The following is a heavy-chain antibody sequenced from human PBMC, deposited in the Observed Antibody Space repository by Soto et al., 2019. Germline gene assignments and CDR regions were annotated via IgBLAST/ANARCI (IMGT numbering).Heavy chain of an antibody. D-gene: IGHD6-13*01. Sequence: QLQLQESGPGLVKPSATLSLTCTVSGGSISSSSYYWGWIRQPPGKGLEWIGSIYYSGSTYYNPSLKSRVTISVDTSKNQFSLKLSSVTAADTAVYYCARPGYSSSWYSWYFDLWGRGTLVTVSS. CDR2: IYYSGST. V-gene: IGHV4-39*01. J-gene: IGHJ2*01. CDR3: ARPGYSSSWYSWYFDL. CDR1: GGSISSSSYY.